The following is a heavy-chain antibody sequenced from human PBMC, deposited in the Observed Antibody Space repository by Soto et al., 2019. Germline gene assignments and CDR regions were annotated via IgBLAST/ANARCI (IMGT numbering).Heavy chain of an antibody. D-gene: IGHD2-8*02. CDR1: GRTFSHYW. J-gene: IGHJ4*02. V-gene: IGHV3-15*01. CDR2: IKAKSAGETV. Sequence: PGGSLRLSGAVSGRTFSHYWITWVRQTPWKRLEWVGRIKAKSAGETVDYAAPVRGRFSISRDDSQNMSYLQMDNLKTEDTAVYYCTTDRPLPGARNALYWGQGTLVTFCS. CDR3: TTDRPLPGARNALY.